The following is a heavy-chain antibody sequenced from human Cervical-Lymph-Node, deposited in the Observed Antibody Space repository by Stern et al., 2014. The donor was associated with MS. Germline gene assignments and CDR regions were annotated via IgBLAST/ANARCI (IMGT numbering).Heavy chain of an antibody. CDR3: APRNSYGLDY. Sequence: QVTLRESGPTLVKPTQTLTLTCTFSGFSLSTSGVGVGWIRQPPGKALEWLAIIYWDDDKRYSPSLKSRLTIPKDTSKNQVVLTMTNMAPVDTATYYCAPRNSYGLDYWGQGTLVTVSS. J-gene: IGHJ4*02. CDR2: IYWDDDK. CDR1: GFSLSTSGVG. D-gene: IGHD5-18*01. V-gene: IGHV2-5*02.